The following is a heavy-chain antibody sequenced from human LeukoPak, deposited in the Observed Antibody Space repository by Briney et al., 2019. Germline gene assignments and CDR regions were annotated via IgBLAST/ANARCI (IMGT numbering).Heavy chain of an antibody. J-gene: IGHJ5*02. Sequence: PSETLSLTCTVSGYSISSGYYWGWIRQPPGKGLEWIGSIYHSGSTYYNPSLKSRVTISVDTSKNQFSLKVSSVTAADTAVYYCACTSYSSSWYWVADGRFDPWGQGTLVTVSS. V-gene: IGHV4-38-2*02. CDR3: ACTSYSSSWYWVADGRFDP. D-gene: IGHD6-13*01. CDR1: GYSISSGYY. CDR2: IYHSGST.